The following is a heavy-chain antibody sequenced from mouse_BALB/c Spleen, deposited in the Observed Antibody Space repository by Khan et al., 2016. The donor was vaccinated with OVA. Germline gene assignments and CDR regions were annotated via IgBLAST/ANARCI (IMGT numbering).Heavy chain of an antibody. D-gene: IGHD4-1*01. J-gene: IGHJ3*01. V-gene: IGHV5-6*01. CDR2: ISSDGDYT. CDR1: GFTFSSYS. Sequence: EVELVESGGDLVRPGGSLQLSCTASGFTFSSYSMSWVRQTPDKRLEWVATISSDGDYTYYPDNVKGRFTISRDNARNTLYLQMSSLKSEDTAMYYWASHLTESFAYWGQGTLVTVSA. CDR3: ASHLTESFAY.